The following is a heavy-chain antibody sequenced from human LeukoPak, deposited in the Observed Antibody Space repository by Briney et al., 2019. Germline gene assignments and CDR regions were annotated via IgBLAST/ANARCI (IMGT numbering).Heavy chain of an antibody. J-gene: IGHJ5*02. V-gene: IGHV1-2*02. D-gene: IGHD2-2*01. CDR2: INPNSGGT. Sequence: ASVKVSCKASGYTFTGYYMHWVRQAPGQGLEWMGWINPNSGGTNYAQKFQGRVTMTRDTSISTAYMELSRLRSDDTAVYYCARAARDYELLKFDPWGQGTLVTVSA. CDR3: ARAARDYELLKFDP. CDR1: GYTFTGYY.